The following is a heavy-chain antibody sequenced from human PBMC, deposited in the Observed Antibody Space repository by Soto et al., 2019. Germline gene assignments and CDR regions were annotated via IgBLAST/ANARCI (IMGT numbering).Heavy chain of an antibody. V-gene: IGHV3-9*01. D-gene: IGHD3-3*02. Sequence: GGSLRLSCAASGFTFDDYAMHWVRQAPGKGLEWVSGISWNSGSIGYADSVKGRFTIPRDNAKNSLYLQMNSLRAEDTALYYCAEDPLRQLGNWFGPWGQGTLVTVSS. J-gene: IGHJ5*02. CDR2: ISWNSGSI. CDR3: AEDPLRQLGNWFGP. CDR1: GFTFDDYA.